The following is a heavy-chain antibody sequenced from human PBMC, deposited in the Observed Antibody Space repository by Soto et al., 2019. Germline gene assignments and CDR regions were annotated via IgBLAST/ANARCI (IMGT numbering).Heavy chain of an antibody. J-gene: IGHJ6*02. CDR3: ARGYSSSWYYYYYGMDV. V-gene: IGHV4-34*01. Sequence: SETLSLTCAVYGGSFSGYYWSWIRQPPGKGLEWIGEINHSGSTNYNPSLKSRVTISVDTSKNQFSLKLSSVTAADTAVYYCARGYSSSWYYYYYGMDVWGQGTTVTVSS. D-gene: IGHD6-13*01. CDR1: GGSFSGYY. CDR2: INHSGST.